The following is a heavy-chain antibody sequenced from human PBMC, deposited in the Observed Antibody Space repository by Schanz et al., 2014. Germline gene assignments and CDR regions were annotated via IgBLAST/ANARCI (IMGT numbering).Heavy chain of an antibody. CDR3: ARDMTSMGESGFYYYGMDV. J-gene: IGHJ6*02. D-gene: IGHD1-26*01. CDR1: GFGFSSYG. V-gene: IGHV3-33*08. Sequence: VQLVESGGGVVRPGGSLRLSCAASGFGFSSYGMHWVRQAPGRGLEWVALIWYDGSNKYYAESVKGRFTISRDNPKNTLYLQMNSLRAEDTAVYYCARDMTSMGESGFYYYGMDVWGQGTTATVSS. CDR2: IWYDGSNK.